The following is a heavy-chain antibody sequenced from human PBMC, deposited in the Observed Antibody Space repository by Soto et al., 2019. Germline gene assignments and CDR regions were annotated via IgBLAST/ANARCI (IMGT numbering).Heavy chain of an antibody. CDR3: ARVANFGPVTKGVDY. V-gene: IGHV4-31*03. D-gene: IGHD3-3*01. Sequence: QVQLQESGPGLVKPSQTLSLTCTVSGGSISSGGYYWSWIRQHPGKGLEWIGYIYYSGSTYYNPSLKSRVTISVDTSKNQFSRKLSAVTAADTAVYYCARVANFGPVTKGVDYWGQGTLVTVSS. CDR1: GGSISSGGYY. CDR2: IYYSGST. J-gene: IGHJ4*02.